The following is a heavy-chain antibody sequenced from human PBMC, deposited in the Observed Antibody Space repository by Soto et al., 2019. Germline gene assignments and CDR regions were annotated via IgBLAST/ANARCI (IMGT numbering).Heavy chain of an antibody. CDR2: IIPIFGTA. Sequence: ASVKVSCKASGGTFSSYAISWVRQAPGQGLEWMGGIIPIFGTANYAQKFQGRVTITADESTSTAYMELSSLRSEDTAVYYCAMGELLLGLKVEHYYSYYGMDVCGQGTTVTVSS. CDR3: AMGELLLGLKVEHYYSYYGMDV. V-gene: IGHV1-69*13. CDR1: GGTFSSYA. D-gene: IGHD1-26*01. J-gene: IGHJ6*02.